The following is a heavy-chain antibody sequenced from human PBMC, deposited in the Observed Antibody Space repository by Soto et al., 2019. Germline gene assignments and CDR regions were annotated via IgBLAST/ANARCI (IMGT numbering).Heavy chain of an antibody. CDR3: ARGGDIVVVPAALDGIAV. CDR1: GFAFSRLR. D-gene: IGHD2-2*01. J-gene: IGHJ6*02. V-gene: IGHV3-33*01. Sequence: GGSLRLSCAASGFAFSRLRMRLARPAPGKRLEWVAVIWYDGSNKYYADSVKGRFTISRDNSKNTLYLQMNSLRAEDTAVYYCARGGDIVVVPAALDGIAVWGQGSTVIGS. CDR2: IWYDGSNK.